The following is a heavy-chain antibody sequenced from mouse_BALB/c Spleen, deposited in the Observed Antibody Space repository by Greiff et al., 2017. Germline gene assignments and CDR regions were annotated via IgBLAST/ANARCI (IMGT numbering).Heavy chain of an antibody. Sequence: DVQLVESGGGLVQPGGSRKLSCAASGFTFSSFGMHWVRQAPEKGLEWVAYISSGSSTIYYADTVKGRFTISRDNPKNTLFLQMTSLRSEDTAMYYCAVESSFPYWGQGTLVTVSA. V-gene: IGHV5-17*02. J-gene: IGHJ3*01. CDR3: AVESSFPY. CDR1: GFTFSSFG. CDR2: ISSGSSTI.